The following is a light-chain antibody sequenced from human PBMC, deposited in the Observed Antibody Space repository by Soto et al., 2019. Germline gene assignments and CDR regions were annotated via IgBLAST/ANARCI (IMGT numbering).Light chain of an antibody. CDR3: QQSYSTPRT. CDR2: AAS. Sequence: DIQMTQSPSSLSASVGDRVTITCRASQSISSYLNWYQQKPGKAPKLLIYAASSLQSGVPSRFSGSVSGTDFNLPISSRQPEDFATYYCQQSYSTPRTFGQGTKLEIK. CDR1: QSISSY. J-gene: IGKJ2*01. V-gene: IGKV1-39*01.